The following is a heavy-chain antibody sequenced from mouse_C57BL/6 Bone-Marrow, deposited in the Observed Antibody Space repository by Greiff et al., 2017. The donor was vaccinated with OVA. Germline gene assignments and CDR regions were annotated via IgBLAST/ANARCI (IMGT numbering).Heavy chain of an antibody. J-gene: IGHJ2*01. CDR2: IYPGDGDT. CDR1: GYAFSSSW. V-gene: IGHV1-82*01. CDR3: ARFFDY. Sequence: VKVVESGPELVKPGASVKISCKASGYAFSSSWMNWVKQRPGKGLEWIGRIYPGDGDTNYNGKFKGKATLTADKSSSTAYMQLSSLTSEDSAVYFCARFFDYWGQGTTLTVSS.